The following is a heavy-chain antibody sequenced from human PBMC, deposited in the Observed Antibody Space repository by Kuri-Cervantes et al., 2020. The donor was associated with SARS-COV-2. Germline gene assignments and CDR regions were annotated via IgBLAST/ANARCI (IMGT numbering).Heavy chain of an antibody. CDR3: ARGSSSLDWGYNWFDP. V-gene: IGHV4-61*02. Sequence: LRLSCTVSGGSISSGSYYWSWIRQPAGKGLEWIGRIYTSGSTNYNPSLKSRVTISVDTSKNQFSLKLSSVTAADTAVYYCARGSSSLDWGYNWFDPWGQGTLVTVSS. D-gene: IGHD6-13*01. CDR1: GGSISSGSYY. CDR2: IYTSGST. J-gene: IGHJ5*02.